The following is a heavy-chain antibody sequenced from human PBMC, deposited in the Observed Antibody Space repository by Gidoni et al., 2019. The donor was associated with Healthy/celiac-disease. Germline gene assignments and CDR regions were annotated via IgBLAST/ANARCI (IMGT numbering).Heavy chain of an antibody. V-gene: IGHV1-69*01. CDR1: GGTFSSYA. D-gene: IGHD3-22*01. J-gene: IGHJ4*02. CDR2: IIPIFGTA. CDR3: ARGDFTYYYDSSGYPPKYFDY. Sequence: QVQLVQSGAEVKKPGSSVKVSCKASGGTFSSYAISWGRQAPGQGLEWMGGIIPIFGTANYAQKFQGRVTITADESTSTAYMELSSLRSEDTAVYYCARGDFTYYYDSSGYPPKYFDYWGQGTLVTVSS.